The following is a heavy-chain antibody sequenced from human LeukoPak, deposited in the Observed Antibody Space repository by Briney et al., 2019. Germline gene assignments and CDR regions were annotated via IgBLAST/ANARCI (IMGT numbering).Heavy chain of an antibody. CDR3: AKAEGYDILTGLDY. CDR1: GFTFSSYA. J-gene: IGHJ4*02. V-gene: IGHV3-23*01. D-gene: IGHD3-9*01. Sequence: GGSLRLSCATSGFTFSSYAMSRARQAPGKGLEWVSGIGASGGSTYYADSVKGRFTISRDNSKNTLYLQMNSLRAEDTAVYYCAKAEGYDILTGLDYWGQGTLVTVSS. CDR2: IGASGGST.